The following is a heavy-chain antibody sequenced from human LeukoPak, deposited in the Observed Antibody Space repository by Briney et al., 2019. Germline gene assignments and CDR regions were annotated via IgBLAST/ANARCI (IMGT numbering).Heavy chain of an antibody. CDR1: GGSISSYY. Sequence: SETLSLTRTVSGGSISSYYWSWIRQPPGKGLEWIGYIYYSGSTNYNPSLKSRVTISVDTSKNQFSLKLSSVTAADPAVYYCASLYCSGGSCYNYYMDVWGKGTTVTVSS. CDR2: IYYSGST. J-gene: IGHJ6*03. D-gene: IGHD2-15*01. CDR3: ASLYCSGGSCYNYYMDV. V-gene: IGHV4-59*08.